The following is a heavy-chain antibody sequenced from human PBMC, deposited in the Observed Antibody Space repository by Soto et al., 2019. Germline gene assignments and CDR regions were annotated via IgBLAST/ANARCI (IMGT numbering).Heavy chain of an antibody. Sequence: QVQLQESGPGLVKPSGTLSLTCAVSGGSISTSNWWSWVRQPPGKGLEWVGEDYRTGSTSYNPSLESRLTISVAKSKNQFSLKLTSAPAADTAVYYCARARATIAAAAIFDCWGQGTLVTVSS. CDR3: ARARATIAAAAIFDC. CDR2: DYRTGST. V-gene: IGHV4-4*02. J-gene: IGHJ4*02. D-gene: IGHD6-13*01. CDR1: GGSISTSNW.